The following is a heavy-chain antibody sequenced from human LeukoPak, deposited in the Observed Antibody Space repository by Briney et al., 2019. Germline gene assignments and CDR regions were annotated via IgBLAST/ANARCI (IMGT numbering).Heavy chain of an antibody. CDR2: ISAYNGNT. CDR1: GGTFSSYT. D-gene: IGHD6-19*01. Sequence: ASVKVSCKASGGTFSSYTISWVRQAPGQGLEWMGWISAYNGNTNYAQKLQGRVTMTTDTSTSTAYMELRSLRSDDTAVYYCARDLAVAGTIGYWGQGTLVTVSS. V-gene: IGHV1-18*01. J-gene: IGHJ4*02. CDR3: ARDLAVAGTIGY.